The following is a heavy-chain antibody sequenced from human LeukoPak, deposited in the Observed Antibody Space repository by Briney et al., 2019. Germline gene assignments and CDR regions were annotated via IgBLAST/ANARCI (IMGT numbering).Heavy chain of an antibody. D-gene: IGHD3-3*01. CDR2: ISSSGDTT. CDR1: GFTFSSHT. J-gene: IGHJ4*02. V-gene: IGHV3-23*01. Sequence: AGGSLRLSCAASGFTFSSHTMTWVRQAPGKGLEWVSSISSSGDTTYYADSVKGRFTSSRDNSKNTLYLQMNSLRAEDTAVYYCAKDPPSYYGFWDGGRDYWGQGTLVTVSS. CDR3: AKDPPSYYGFWDGGRDY.